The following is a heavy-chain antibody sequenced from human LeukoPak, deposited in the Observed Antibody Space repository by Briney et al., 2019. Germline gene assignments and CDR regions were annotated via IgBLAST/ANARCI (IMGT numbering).Heavy chain of an antibody. CDR1: GFTFTTYW. CDR2: INSDGSIT. CDR3: ARDAVDTANAV. V-gene: IGHV3-74*01. D-gene: IGHD5-18*01. Sequence: GGSLGLSCAASGFTFTTYWMHWVRQAPGKGLVWVSHINSDGSITSYADSVKGRFTISRDNAKNTLYLQMNSLRAEDTAVYYCARDAVDTANAVWGQGTTVTVSS. J-gene: IGHJ6*02.